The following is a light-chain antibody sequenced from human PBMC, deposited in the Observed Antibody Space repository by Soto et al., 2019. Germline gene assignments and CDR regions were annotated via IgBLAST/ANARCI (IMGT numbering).Light chain of an antibody. V-gene: IGKV1-5*03. CDR2: KAS. Sequence: DIQMTQSPSTLSASVGDRVTITCRASQSISTWLAWYQQEPGKAPKLLIHKASSLQSGVPSRFSGSGSGTDFTFTFSSLHPDDFATYYCQQYNSYSPTFGQGTKVDIK. J-gene: IGKJ1*01. CDR1: QSISTW. CDR3: QQYNSYSPT.